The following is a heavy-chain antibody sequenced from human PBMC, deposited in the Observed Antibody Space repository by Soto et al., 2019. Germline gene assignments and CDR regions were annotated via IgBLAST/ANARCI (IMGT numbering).Heavy chain of an antibody. D-gene: IGHD2-15*01. CDR1: GFTFSSYA. CDR3: ASKGAVVVVAATRSLVDY. J-gene: IGHJ4*02. V-gene: IGHV3-23*01. CDR2: ISGSGGST. Sequence: GGSLRLSCAASGFTFSSYAMSWVRQAPGKGLEWVSAISGSGGSTYYADSVKGRFTISRDNSKNTLYLQMNSLRAEDTAVYYCASKGAVVVVAATRSLVDYWGQGTLVTVSS.